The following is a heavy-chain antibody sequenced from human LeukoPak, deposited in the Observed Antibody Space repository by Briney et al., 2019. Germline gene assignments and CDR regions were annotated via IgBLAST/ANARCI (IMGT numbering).Heavy chain of an antibody. Sequence: PGRSLRLSCAASGFTFSDYGMHWVRQAPGKGLEWVAVIWYDGSNIYYADSVKGRFTISRDNSKNTLYLQMNSLGAEDTAVYYCARGCGGSPACYIIDYWGQGTLVTVSS. CDR3: ARGCGGSPACYIIDY. CDR1: GFTFSDYG. V-gene: IGHV3-33*01. D-gene: IGHD2-15*01. CDR2: IWYDGSNI. J-gene: IGHJ4*02.